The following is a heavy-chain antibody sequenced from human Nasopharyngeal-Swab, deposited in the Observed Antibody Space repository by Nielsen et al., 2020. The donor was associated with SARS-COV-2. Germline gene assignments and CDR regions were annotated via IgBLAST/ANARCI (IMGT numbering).Heavy chain of an antibody. CDR2: ISSSGRHI. CDR3: AGGNQWLSFDL. D-gene: IGHD6-19*01. Sequence: GGSLRLSCTGSGFTFSDSYMSWIRQAPGKGLEWVAYISSSGRHIYYADSVKGRFTISRDNARNSLFLHMDSLRVEDTALYYCAGGNQWLSFDLWGQGTLVTVSS. CDR1: GFTFSDSY. J-gene: IGHJ4*02. V-gene: IGHV3-11*04.